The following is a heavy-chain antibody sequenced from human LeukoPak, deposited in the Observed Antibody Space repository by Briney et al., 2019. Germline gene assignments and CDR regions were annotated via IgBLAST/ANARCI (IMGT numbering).Heavy chain of an antibody. V-gene: IGHV1-2*06. D-gene: IGHD6-13*01. CDR1: GYTFTGYY. CDR2: ITPNSGGT. J-gene: IGHJ4*02. Sequence: ASVKVSCTASGYTFTGYYMHWARQAPGQGLEWMGRITPNSGGTNYAQKFQGRVTMTRDTSISTAYMELSRLRSDDTAVYYCARVGSSSWSAINFDYWGQGTLVTVSS. CDR3: ARVGSSSWSAINFDY.